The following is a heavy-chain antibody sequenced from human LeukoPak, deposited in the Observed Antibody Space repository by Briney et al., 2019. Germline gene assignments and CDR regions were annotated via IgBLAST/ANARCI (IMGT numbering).Heavy chain of an antibody. CDR3: ARDLNWACDY. CDR2: TSSDRRNI. Sequence: PGGSLRLSCAASGFTFNNFGMKWVRQAPGKGLEWLSYTSSDRRNIHYADSVKGRFTISRDNVENSLYLQMNSLTAEDTAVYYCARDLNWACDYWGQGTLVTVSS. D-gene: IGHD7-27*01. J-gene: IGHJ4*02. V-gene: IGHV3-48*01. CDR1: GFTFNNFG.